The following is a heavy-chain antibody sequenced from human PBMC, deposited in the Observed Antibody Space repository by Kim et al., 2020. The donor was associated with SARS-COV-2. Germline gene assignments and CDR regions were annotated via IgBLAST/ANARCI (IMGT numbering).Heavy chain of an antibody. V-gene: IGHV3-30*18. J-gene: IGHJ4*02. CDR2: ISYDGSNK. Sequence: GGSLRLSCAASGFTFSSYGMHWVRQAPGKGLEWVAVISYDGSNKYYADSVKGRFTISRDNSKNTLYLQMNSLRAEDTAVYYCAKDLEMATMGDEDYWGQGALVTVSS. CDR1: GFTFSSYG. CDR3: AKDLEMATMGDEDY. D-gene: IGHD5-12*01.